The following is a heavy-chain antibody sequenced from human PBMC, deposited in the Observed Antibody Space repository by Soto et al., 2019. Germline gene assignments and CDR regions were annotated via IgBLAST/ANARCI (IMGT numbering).Heavy chain of an antibody. Sequence: QVQLVQSGAEVKKPGASVKVSCKASGYTFTSHGISWVRQAPGQGLEWMGWISGYIGNTNYAQQLQGRVTMTPDTSTSTAYMELRSMRSDETAVYYCARVFTFVGLIVIGPFDYWGQGTLVTVSS. J-gene: IGHJ4*02. CDR3: ARVFTFVGLIVIGPFDY. V-gene: IGHV1-18*04. D-gene: IGHD3-16*02. CDR2: ISGYIGNT. CDR1: GYTFTSHG.